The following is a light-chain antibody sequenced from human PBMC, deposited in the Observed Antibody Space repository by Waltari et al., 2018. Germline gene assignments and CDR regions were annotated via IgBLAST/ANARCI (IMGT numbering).Light chain of an antibody. CDR2: DVN. Sequence: QSALTQPRSVSGSPGPSVTTPVTGSSSDVCDSYYVPWYHQNPGKAPKLMIYDVNKRPSGVPYRFSGSKSGNTASLTISGLQPEDEADYYCSSYAGSSTLVFGGGTKLTVL. J-gene: IGLJ3*02. CDR1: SSDVCDSYY. V-gene: IGLV2-11*01. CDR3: SSYAGSSTLV.